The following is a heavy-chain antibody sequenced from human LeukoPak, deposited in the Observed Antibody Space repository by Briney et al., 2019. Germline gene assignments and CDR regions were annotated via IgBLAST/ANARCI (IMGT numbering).Heavy chain of an antibody. V-gene: IGHV1-2*02. CDR1: GYTFTDYY. D-gene: IGHD4/OR15-4a*01. Sequence: ASVKVSCKTSGYTFTDYYLHWLRQAPGQGLEWMGWVNPKSGATNYAQRFQGRVTMTWQTSISTGNMELSSLRSDDTAVYYCPTAYEYGWFDPWGQGTLVTVSS. CDR2: VNPKSGAT. CDR3: PTAYEYGWFDP. J-gene: IGHJ5*02.